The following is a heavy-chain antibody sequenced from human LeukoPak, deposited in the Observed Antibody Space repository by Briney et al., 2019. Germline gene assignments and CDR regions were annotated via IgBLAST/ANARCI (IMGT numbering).Heavy chain of an antibody. J-gene: IGHJ4*02. CDR3: AKDDAWLRFGE. Sequence: GGSLRLSCAASGFTFSSYGMHWVRQAPGKGLEWVAFIRYDGSNKYYADSVKGRFTISRDNSKNTLYLEVISLTAEDTAVYYCAKDDAWLRFGEWSQGPLVTVSS. V-gene: IGHV3-30*02. CDR1: GFTFSSYG. CDR2: IRYDGSNK. D-gene: IGHD3-10*01.